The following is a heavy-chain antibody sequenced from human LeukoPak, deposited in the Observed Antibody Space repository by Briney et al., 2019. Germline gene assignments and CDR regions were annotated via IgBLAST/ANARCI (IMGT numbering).Heavy chain of an antibody. J-gene: IGHJ3*02. D-gene: IGHD3-10*01. CDR2: IYTSGST. CDR1: GGSISSYY. Sequence: SETLSLTCTVSGGSISSYYWSWNRQPAGKGLEWIGRIYTSGSTNYNPSLKSRVTISVDTSKNQFSLKLRSVTAADSAVYYCARHGSGTYYNSYGAFDIWGRGTMVTVSS. V-gene: IGHV4-4*07. CDR3: ARHGSGTYYNSYGAFDI.